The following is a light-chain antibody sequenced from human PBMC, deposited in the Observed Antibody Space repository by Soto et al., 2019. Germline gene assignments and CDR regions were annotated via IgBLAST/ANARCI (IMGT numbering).Light chain of an antibody. CDR3: AAWDDSLSGPGVV. CDR1: TSNIGANS. V-gene: IGLV1-47*01. Sequence: QSVLTQPPSASGTPGQRVTISCSCSTSNIGANSVSLYQHLPGTAPKLLIYRNVQRPSGVPDRFSGSKSGTSASLAISGLRSEDEADYYCAAWDDSLSGPGVVFGGGTKVTVL. J-gene: IGLJ2*01. CDR2: RNV.